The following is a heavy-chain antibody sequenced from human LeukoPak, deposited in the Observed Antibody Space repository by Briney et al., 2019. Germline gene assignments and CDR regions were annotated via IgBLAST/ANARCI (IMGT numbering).Heavy chain of an antibody. J-gene: IGHJ4*02. CDR2: ISGSGGST. CDR1: GFTFSSYG. CDR3: AKDLRFLEWLSHYFDY. D-gene: IGHD3-3*01. V-gene: IGHV3-23*01. Sequence: GGSLRLSCAASGFTFSSYGMSWVRQAPGKGLEWVSAISGSGGSTYYADSVKGRFTISRDNSKNTLYLQMNSLRAEDTAVYYCAKDLRFLEWLSHYFDYWGQGTLVTVSS.